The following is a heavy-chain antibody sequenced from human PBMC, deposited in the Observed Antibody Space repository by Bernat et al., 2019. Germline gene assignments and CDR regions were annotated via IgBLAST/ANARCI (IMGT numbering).Heavy chain of an antibody. Sequence: QVQLVESGGGVVQPGRSLRLSCAASGFTFNNHGMHWVRQAPGKGLEWVAVISYDGSNKFYADSVKGRFTISRDNSKNTLYVQMNGLRADDTAVYYCAKVARPNCSGGNCPFDYWDQGTLVTVSS. D-gene: IGHD2-15*01. J-gene: IGHJ4*02. CDR1: GFTFNNHG. CDR3: AKVARPNCSGGNCPFDY. V-gene: IGHV3-30*18. CDR2: ISYDGSNK.